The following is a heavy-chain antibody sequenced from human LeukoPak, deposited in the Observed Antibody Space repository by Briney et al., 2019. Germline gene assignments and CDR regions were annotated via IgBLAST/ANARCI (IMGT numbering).Heavy chain of an antibody. V-gene: IGHV3-21*01. CDR2: ISNTGNYI. CDR1: GFTFTSKS. J-gene: IGHJ4*02. CDR3: ARDGRSYWDLSKVGYFDY. Sequence: PGGSLRLSCAASGFTFTSKSMHWVRQAPGKGLEWVSSISNTGNYIYHADSVKGRFTISRDNAKNLLFLEMNSLRAEDTAVYYCARDGRSYWDLSKVGYFDYSGQGSLVTVSS. D-gene: IGHD2-15*01.